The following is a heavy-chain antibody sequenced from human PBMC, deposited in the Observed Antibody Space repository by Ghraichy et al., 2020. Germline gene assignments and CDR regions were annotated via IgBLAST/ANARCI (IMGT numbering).Heavy chain of an antibody. CDR3: ARDQVAMGYSSGWDGMDV. CDR1: GYTFTSYG. V-gene: IGHV1-18*04. J-gene: IGHJ6*02. D-gene: IGHD6-19*01. Sequence: ASVKVSCKASGYTFTSYGISWVRQAPGQGLEWMGWISAYNGNTNYAQKLQGRVTMTTDTSTSTAYMELRSLRSDDTAVYYCARDQVAMGYSSGWDGMDVWGQGTTVTVSS. CDR2: ISAYNGNT.